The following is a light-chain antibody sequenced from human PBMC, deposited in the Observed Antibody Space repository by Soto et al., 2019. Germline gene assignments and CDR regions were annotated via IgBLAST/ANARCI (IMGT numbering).Light chain of an antibody. Sequence: DIQMTQSPSSLSASVGDRVTITCRASQNIYTYLNWYQQRPGKAPKLLIYKASNLESGVPSRFSGSGSGTEFTLTISSLQPDDFATYYCQQYDTFCTFGQGTKVDIK. CDR2: KAS. CDR1: QNIYTY. CDR3: QQYDTFCT. V-gene: IGKV1-5*03. J-gene: IGKJ1*01.